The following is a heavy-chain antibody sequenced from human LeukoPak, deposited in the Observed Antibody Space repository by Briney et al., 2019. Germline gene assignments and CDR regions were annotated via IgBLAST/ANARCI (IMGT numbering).Heavy chain of an antibody. CDR1: GGSFSGYY. Sequence: PSETLSLTCAVYGGSFSGYYWSWTRQPPGKGLEWIGEINHSGSTNYNPSLKSRVTISVDTSKNQFSLKLSSVTAADTAVYYCARATYCSGDSCYSGIFDYWGQGTLVTVSS. V-gene: IGHV4-34*01. D-gene: IGHD2-15*01. CDR3: ARATYCSGDSCYSGIFDY. J-gene: IGHJ4*02. CDR2: INHSGST.